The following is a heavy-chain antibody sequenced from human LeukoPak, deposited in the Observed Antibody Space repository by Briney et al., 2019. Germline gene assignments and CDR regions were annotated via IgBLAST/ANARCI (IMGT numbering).Heavy chain of an antibody. CDR3: ATDLQFTVTRLGVAAY. V-gene: IGHV3-23*01. CDR2: ISDNNNTT. J-gene: IGHJ4*02. CDR1: GFTFSSYA. D-gene: IGHD4-17*01. Sequence: PGGSLRLSCIASGFTFSSYAMNWVRQAPGKGLEWVSVISDNNNTTYYADSVKGRFTISRDNSKNTLYLQMNSLRAEDTAIYFCATDLQFTVTRLGVAAYWGLGPPVTVSS.